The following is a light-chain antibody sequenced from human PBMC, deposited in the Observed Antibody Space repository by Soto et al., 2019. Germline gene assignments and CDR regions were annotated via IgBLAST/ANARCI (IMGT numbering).Light chain of an antibody. CDR1: QSISSW. J-gene: IGKJ1*01. V-gene: IGKV1-5*01. CDR3: QHYNSYSEA. CDR2: DAS. Sequence: IQMTESPSTLSASVGDRVTITCRASQSISSWLAWYQQKPGKAPKLLIYDASSLESGVPSRFSGSGSGTEFTLTISSLQPDDFATDYCQHYNSYSEAFGQGTKVDI.